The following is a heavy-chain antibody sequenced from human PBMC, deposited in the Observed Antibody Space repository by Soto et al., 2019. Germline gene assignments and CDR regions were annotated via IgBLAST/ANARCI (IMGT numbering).Heavy chain of an antibody. CDR2: IIPIFGTA. CDR3: ARDLSMGPGPYYYYGMDV. V-gene: IGHV1-69*13. D-gene: IGHD3-10*01. J-gene: IGHJ6*02. Sequence: SVKVSCKASGGTFSSYAISWVRQAPGQGLEWMGGIIPIFGTANYAQKFQGRVTITADESTSTAYMELSSLRSEDTAVYYCARDLSMGPGPYYYYGMDVWGQGTTVTVSS. CDR1: GGTFSSYA.